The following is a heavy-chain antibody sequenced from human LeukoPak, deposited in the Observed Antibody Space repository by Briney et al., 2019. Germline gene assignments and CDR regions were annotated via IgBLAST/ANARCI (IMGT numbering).Heavy chain of an antibody. CDR1: NGSISIYY. J-gene: IGHJ4*02. CDR3: AREITVTRPFDY. CDR2: ISASGST. V-gene: IGHV4-4*07. D-gene: IGHD4-17*01. Sequence: SETLSLTCTVSNGSISIYYWSWVRQPAGKGLEWIGRISASGSTNHNPSLKSRVTMSVDTSKNQFSLKLSSVTAADTAVYYCAREITVTRPFDYWGQGTLVTVSS.